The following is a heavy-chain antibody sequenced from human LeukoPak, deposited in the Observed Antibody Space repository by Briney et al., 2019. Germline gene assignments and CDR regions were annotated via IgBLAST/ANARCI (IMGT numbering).Heavy chain of an antibody. CDR1: GGSISSYY. CDR2: IYYSGST. Sequence: SETLSLTCTVSGGSISSYYWSWIRQHPGKGLEWIGYIYYSGSTYYNPSLKSRVTISVDTSKNQFSLKLSSVTAADTAVYYCASTDMTTVTNFWFDPWGQGTLVTVSS. CDR3: ASTDMTTVTNFWFDP. J-gene: IGHJ5*02. D-gene: IGHD4-17*01. V-gene: IGHV4-59*06.